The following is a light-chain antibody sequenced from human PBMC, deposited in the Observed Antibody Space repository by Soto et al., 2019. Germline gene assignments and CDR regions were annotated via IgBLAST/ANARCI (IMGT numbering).Light chain of an antibody. Sequence: QSVLTQPPSVSGTPGLRVNISCSGGISNIGKDTVNWYQQLPGTAPKLLMFKDAKRPSGVPDRFSGSGSGTSASLAISGRQSDDEAVYFCSTWYDSLNGLVFGGGTKLAVL. J-gene: IGLJ3*02. CDR1: ISNIGKDT. CDR2: KDA. V-gene: IGLV1-44*01. CDR3: STWYDSLNGLV.